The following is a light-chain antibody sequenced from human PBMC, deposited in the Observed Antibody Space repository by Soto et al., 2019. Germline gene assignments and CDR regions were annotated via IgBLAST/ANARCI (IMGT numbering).Light chain of an antibody. CDR1: QSLDSH. CDR3: QQYQNWYT. J-gene: IGKJ2*01. V-gene: IGKV3-15*01. CDR2: DAS. Sequence: IPITQSPATLSVSPGESATLSCRASQSLDSHLAWYQQKPGQAPRLLIYDASVRATGIPARFSGSGSEAEFTLTISSLQSEDFAVYYCQQYQNWYTFGQGTKLEI.